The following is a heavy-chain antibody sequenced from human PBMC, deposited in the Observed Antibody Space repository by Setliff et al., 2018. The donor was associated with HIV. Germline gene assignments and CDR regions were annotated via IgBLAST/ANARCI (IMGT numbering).Heavy chain of an antibody. J-gene: IGHJ5*02. V-gene: IGHV4-4*02. D-gene: IGHD2-8*01. CDR2: INHRGDT. CDR3: ARGVQAQVVLMSYVKVRFDP. CDR1: GYSINSSHF. Sequence: PSETLSLTCTVSGYSINSSHFWTWIRQPPGKGLEWIGDINHRGDTKYNPSLRSRVIISVDKSKNQFSLKLISLTAADTAKYFCARGVQAQVVLMSYVKVRFDPWGQGTQVTVSS.